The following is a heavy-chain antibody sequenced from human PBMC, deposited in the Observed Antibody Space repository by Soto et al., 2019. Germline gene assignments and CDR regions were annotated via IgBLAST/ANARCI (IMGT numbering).Heavy chain of an antibody. CDR2: INPRDGST. Sequence: ASVKVSCKASGYTYASYGISWVRQAPGQGLEWMGIINPRDGSTSYAQQFQGTVTMTSDTSTRTVYMELSSLRSEDTAVYYCARDSGDSSGYIFDYWGQGTRVTVSS. J-gene: IGHJ4*02. D-gene: IGHD3-22*01. CDR3: ARDSGDSSGYIFDY. CDR1: GYTYASYG. V-gene: IGHV1-46*01.